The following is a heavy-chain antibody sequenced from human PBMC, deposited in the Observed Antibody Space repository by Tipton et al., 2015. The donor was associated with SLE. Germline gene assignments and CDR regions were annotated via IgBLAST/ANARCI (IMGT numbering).Heavy chain of an antibody. CDR1: GGSFSGYY. D-gene: IGHD3-22*01. V-gene: IGHV4-34*01. CDR3: ARGPVYYDGSAGWFDP. CDR2: INHSGST. J-gene: IGHJ5*02. Sequence: TLSLTCAVYGGSFSGYYWSWIRQPPGKRLEWIGEINHSGSTNYNPSLTSRVTISVDTSKNQFSLKLSSVTAADTAVYYCARGPVYYDGSAGWFDPWGQGALVTVSS.